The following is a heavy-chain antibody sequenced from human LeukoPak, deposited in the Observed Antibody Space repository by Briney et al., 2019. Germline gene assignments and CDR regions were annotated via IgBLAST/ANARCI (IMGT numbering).Heavy chain of an antibody. D-gene: IGHD6-19*01. V-gene: IGHV4-39*07. J-gene: IGHJ5*02. CDR1: GGSISSSSYY. CDR3: ASSQWLVQGGWFDP. Sequence: SETLSLTCTVSGGSISSSSYYWGWIRQPPGKGLEWIGSIYYSGSTYYNPSLKSRVTISVDTSKNQFSLKLCSVTAADTAVYYCASSQWLVQGGWFDPWGQGTLVTVSS. CDR2: IYYSGST.